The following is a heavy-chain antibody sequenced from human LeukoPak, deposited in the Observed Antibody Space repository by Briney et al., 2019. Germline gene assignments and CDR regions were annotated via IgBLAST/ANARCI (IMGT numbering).Heavy chain of an antibody. V-gene: IGHV4-4*07. CDR3: ARGGSSTFDY. J-gene: IGHJ4*02. CDR1: GGSINSYY. CDR2: IYTSGST. Sequence: SETLSLTCTVSGGSINSYYWSWIRQPAGKGLEWIGRIYTSGSTNYNPSLKSRVTMSLDTSKNQFSLELSSVTAADTAVYYCARGGSSTFDYWGQGTLVTVSS. D-gene: IGHD1-26*01.